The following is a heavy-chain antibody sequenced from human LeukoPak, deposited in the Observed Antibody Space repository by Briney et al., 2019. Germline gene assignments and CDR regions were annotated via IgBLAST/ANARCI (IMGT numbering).Heavy chain of an antibody. Sequence: GGSLRLSCAASGFTVSSNYMSWVRQAPGKGLEWVSVVYSGGSTYYANSVKGRFTISRDNSKSTLYIQMNSLRAEDTAVYYCARAKPKNMVRGLIMRRESRYYFDYWGQGTLVTVSS. J-gene: IGHJ4*02. D-gene: IGHD3-10*01. CDR3: ARAKPKNMVRGLIMRRESRYYFDY. CDR2: VYSGGST. CDR1: GFTVSSNY. V-gene: IGHV3-53*01.